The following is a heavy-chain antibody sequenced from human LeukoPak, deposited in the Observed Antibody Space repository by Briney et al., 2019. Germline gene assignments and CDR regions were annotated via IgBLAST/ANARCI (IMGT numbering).Heavy chain of an antibody. V-gene: IGHV3-43*02. D-gene: IGHD1-14*01. Sequence: GGSLRLSCAASGFTMEPFAMHWVRQAPGKGLEWVSNINKDGSRTYYADSVKGRFTISGDNSKNSLYLQMNSLRTEDSALYYCATWAFYHNLDVWGRGTTVTVSS. J-gene: IGHJ6*02. CDR3: ATWAFYHNLDV. CDR2: INKDGSRT. CDR1: GFTMEPFA.